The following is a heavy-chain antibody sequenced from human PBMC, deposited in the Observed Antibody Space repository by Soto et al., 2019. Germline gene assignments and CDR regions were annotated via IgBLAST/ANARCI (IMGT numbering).Heavy chain of an antibody. D-gene: IGHD1-26*01. J-gene: IGHJ3*02. Sequence: ASVKVSCKASGYTFTGYYMHWVRQAPGQGLEWIGWINPNSGGTNYAQKFQGWVTMTRDTSISTAYMELSRLRSDDTAVYYCAILPGSYSSNDDAFDIWGQGTMVTVSS. CDR1: GYTFTGYY. V-gene: IGHV1-2*04. CDR2: INPNSGGT. CDR3: AILPGSYSSNDDAFDI.